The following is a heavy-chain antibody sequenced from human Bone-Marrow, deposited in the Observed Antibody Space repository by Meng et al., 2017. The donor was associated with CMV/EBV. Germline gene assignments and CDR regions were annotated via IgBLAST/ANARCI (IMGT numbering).Heavy chain of an antibody. CDR1: GFTFDDYT. V-gene: IGHV3-30-3*01. CDR3: ASTGTVTTTAAGGDV. J-gene: IGHJ6*02. CDR2: ISYDGSNK. D-gene: IGHD4-11*01. Sequence: GESLKISCAASGFTFDDYTMHWVRQAPGKGLEWVAVISYDGSNKYYADSVKGRFTISRDNSKNTLYLQMNSLRAEDTAVYYCASTGTVTTTAAGGDVWGQGTTVTVSS.